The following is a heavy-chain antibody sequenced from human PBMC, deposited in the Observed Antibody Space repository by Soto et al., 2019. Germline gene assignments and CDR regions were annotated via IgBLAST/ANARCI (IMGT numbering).Heavy chain of an antibody. CDR1: SGSISTANW. V-gene: IGHV4-4*02. CDR3: ARRGGGVVLAATTPFDY. Sequence: QVPLQESGPRLVRPSGTLSLTCTVSSGSISTANWWSWVRQPPGGGLEWIGENYHSGSTNYNLSLKSRVTLSVDTSKNQFSLSLMSVTAADSAIYYCARRGGGVVLAATTPFDYWGQGALVTVSS. J-gene: IGHJ4*02. CDR2: NYHSGST. D-gene: IGHD2-15*01.